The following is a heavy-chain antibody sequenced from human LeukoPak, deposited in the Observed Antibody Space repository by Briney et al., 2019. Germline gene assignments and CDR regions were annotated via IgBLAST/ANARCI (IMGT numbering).Heavy chain of an antibody. J-gene: IGHJ1*01. Sequence: PSETLSLTCTVSGDSISSGDYSWSWIRQPPGKGLEWIGYVYYSGSTNYNPSLKSRVTISVDTSKNQFSLKLSSVTAADTAVYYCASPWPWFQHWGQGTLVTVSS. CDR3: ASPWPWFQH. CDR2: VYYSGST. CDR1: GDSISSGDYS. V-gene: IGHV4-61*08.